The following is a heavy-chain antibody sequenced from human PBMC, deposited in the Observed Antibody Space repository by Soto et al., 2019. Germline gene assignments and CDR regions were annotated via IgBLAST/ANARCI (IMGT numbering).Heavy chain of an antibody. D-gene: IGHD5-12*01. Sequence: QVQLQESGPGLVKPSETLSLTCTVSGGSISSYYWSWIRQPPGKGLEWIGYIYYSGSTNYNPSLKSRVTISVDTSKNQFSLKLSSVTAADTAVYYCARALRGDSGYDWIYYYYYYMDVWGKGTTVTVSS. CDR3: ARALRGDSGYDWIYYYYYYMDV. CDR2: IYYSGST. J-gene: IGHJ6*03. CDR1: GGSISSYY. V-gene: IGHV4-59*01.